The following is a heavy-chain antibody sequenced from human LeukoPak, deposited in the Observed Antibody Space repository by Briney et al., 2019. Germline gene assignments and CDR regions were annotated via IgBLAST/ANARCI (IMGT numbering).Heavy chain of an antibody. CDR3: ARDRGPRTGFMVREAYDY. J-gene: IGHJ4*02. CDR1: GFTFSLYA. V-gene: IGHV3-64D*08. Sequence: GGSLRLSCSASGFTFSLYAMHWVRQAPGKGLEYVSAINSDGSYIYYADSVKGRFTISRDNSKNILYLQMSSLRTEDTAVYYCARDRGPRTGFMVREAYDYWGQGTLVTVSS. CDR2: INSDGSYI. D-gene: IGHD3-10*01.